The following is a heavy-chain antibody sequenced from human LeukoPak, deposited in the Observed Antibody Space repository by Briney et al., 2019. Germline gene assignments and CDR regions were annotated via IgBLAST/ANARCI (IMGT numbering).Heavy chain of an antibody. J-gene: IGHJ4*02. D-gene: IGHD6-19*01. CDR2: IFPGGST. Sequence: SETLSLTCTVFGDSTSNYYWSWVRQSAGKGLEWIGRIFPGGSTNYNPSLKSRVTISVDTSKNQFSLKLSSVTAADTAVYYCAREYSSGWYSFDYWGQGTLVTVSS. CDR1: GDSTSNYY. CDR3: AREYSSGWYSFDY. V-gene: IGHV4-4*07.